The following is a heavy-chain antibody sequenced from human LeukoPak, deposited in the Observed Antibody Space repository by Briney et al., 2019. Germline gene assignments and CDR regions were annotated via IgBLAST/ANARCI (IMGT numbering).Heavy chain of an antibody. CDR1: GFTFDDYA. CDR2: ISWNSGSI. J-gene: IGHJ4*02. CDR3: AKDIAGDYYDSSGYSSQFDY. D-gene: IGHD3-22*01. Sequence: GRSLRLSCAASGFTFDDYAMHWVRHPPGKGLEWVSGISWNSGSIGYADSVKGRFTISRDNAKNSLYLQMNSLRAEDTGLYYCAKDIAGDYYDSSGYSSQFDYWGQGTLVSVSS. V-gene: IGHV3-9*01.